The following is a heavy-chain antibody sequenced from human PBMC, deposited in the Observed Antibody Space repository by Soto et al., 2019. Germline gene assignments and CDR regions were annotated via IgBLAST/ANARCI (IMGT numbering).Heavy chain of an antibody. D-gene: IGHD5-18*01. CDR1: GGTFSSYA. Sequence: GASVKVSCKASGGTFSSYAISWVRQAPGQGLEWMGGIIPIFGTANYAQKFQGRVTITADESTSTAYMELSSLRSEDTAVYYCARKYSLNYGMDVWGQGTTVTVYS. V-gene: IGHV1-69*13. CDR2: IIPIFGTA. CDR3: ARKYSLNYGMDV. J-gene: IGHJ6*02.